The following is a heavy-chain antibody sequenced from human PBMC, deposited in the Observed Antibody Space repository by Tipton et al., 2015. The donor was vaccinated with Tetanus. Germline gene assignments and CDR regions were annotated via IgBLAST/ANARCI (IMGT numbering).Heavy chain of an antibody. J-gene: IGHJ5*01. V-gene: IGHV5-51*01. Sequence: VQAGAEVKKPGESLKISCQASGYSFPHYYIAWVRHMPGKGLEWMGTIKPGDSDIQYSPSLRGQVAIPADKSINTAYLQLSSLKMSDSAIYYCARRRTNTNLFFWFESWGQGTQVTVSS. CDR3: ARRRTNTNLFFWFES. CDR1: GYSFPHYY. CDR2: IKPGDSDI. D-gene: IGHD3-3*01.